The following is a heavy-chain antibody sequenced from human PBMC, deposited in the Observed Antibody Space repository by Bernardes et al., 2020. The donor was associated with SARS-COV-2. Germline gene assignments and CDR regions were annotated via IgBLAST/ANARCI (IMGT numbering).Heavy chain of an antibody. CDR2: ISYSGST. D-gene: IGHD4-4*01. CDR3: ARQGTTISTSRPIHPFDI. J-gene: IGHJ3*02. Sequence: SETLSLTRTVSGDSISSRSYYWGWIRQPPGKGLEWIGSISYSGSTYYNPSLKSRVTISVDTSKGQFSLHLSSVTATDTAVYFCARQGTTISTSRPIHPFDIWGQGTMVTVSS. V-gene: IGHV4-39*01. CDR1: GDSISSRSYY.